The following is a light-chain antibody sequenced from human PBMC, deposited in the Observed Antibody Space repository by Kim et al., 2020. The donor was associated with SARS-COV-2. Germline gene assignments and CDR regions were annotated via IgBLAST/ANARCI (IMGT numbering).Light chain of an antibody. Sequence: EIVMTQSPATLSVSPGERATLSCRASQTVSSKLAWYQQKPGQAPRLLIYDASTRATGIPARFSGSGFGTEFILTISSLQSEDFVVYYCQQYDKGLTFGGGTKVDIK. CDR3: QQYDKGLT. J-gene: IGKJ4*01. CDR2: DAS. CDR1: QTVSSK. V-gene: IGKV3-15*01.